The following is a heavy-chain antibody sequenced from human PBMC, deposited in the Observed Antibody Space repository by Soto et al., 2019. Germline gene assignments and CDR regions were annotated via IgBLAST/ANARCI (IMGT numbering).Heavy chain of an antibody. D-gene: IGHD6-19*01. J-gene: IGHJ3*02. CDR3: AGPRAVAGPNDDFDI. Sequence: QVQLVQSGAEVKKPGSSVKVSCKASGGTFSSYAISWVRQAPGQGLEWMGGIIPIFGTENYAQKFQGSVTITADDSASTAYMALSSLRSEDTAVYYWAGPRAVAGPNDDFDIWGQGTIVTVSS. CDR1: GGTFSSYA. CDR2: IIPIFGTE. V-gene: IGHV1-69*01.